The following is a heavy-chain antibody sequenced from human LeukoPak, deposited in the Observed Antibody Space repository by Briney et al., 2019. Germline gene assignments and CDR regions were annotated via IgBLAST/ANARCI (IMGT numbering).Heavy chain of an antibody. CDR3: ARVSNYLYHYMDV. D-gene: IGHD1-7*01. CDR2: INPNSGDT. Sequence: ASVKVSCKASGYTFTGYYMHWVRQAPGQGLEWMGWINPNSGDTNYAQKFQGRVTITRDTSISTAYMELSRLRSDDTAVYYCARVSNYLYHYMDVWGKGTTVTVSS. J-gene: IGHJ6*03. CDR1: GYTFTGYY. V-gene: IGHV1-2*02.